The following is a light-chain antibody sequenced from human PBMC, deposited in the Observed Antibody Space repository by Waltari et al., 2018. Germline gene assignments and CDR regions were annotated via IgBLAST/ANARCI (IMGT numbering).Light chain of an antibody. CDR3: CSYTTTTTVV. V-gene: IGLV2-14*01. CDR2: EVT. Sequence: QSALTQPRSVSGSPGQSVTISCTGTSSDVGGSDSVSWYQQHPGKAPKLMIYEVTNRPSGVSNRFSGSKSGNTASLTISGLLAEDEADYYCCSYTTTTTVVFGGGTKLTVL. CDR1: SSDVGGSDS. J-gene: IGLJ3*02.